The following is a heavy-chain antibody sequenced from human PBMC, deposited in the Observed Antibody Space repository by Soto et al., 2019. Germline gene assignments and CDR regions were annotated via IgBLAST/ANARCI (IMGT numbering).Heavy chain of an antibody. J-gene: IGHJ6*02. V-gene: IGHV1-8*01. CDR3: ALGGHSCWSGLPYYYAMDV. CDR1: GYDFNIYD. D-gene: IGHD3-3*01. CDR2: MTPKRETP. Sequence: QVHLVQSGAEVKKPGASVKVSCTASGYDFNIYDIHWVRQSTGQRLEWMGWMTPKRETPGYAPKFQGSFTMTRDTSRSAVYMELSSLGSEDTAVYFCALGGHSCWSGLPYYYAMDVWGQGTTVTVSS.